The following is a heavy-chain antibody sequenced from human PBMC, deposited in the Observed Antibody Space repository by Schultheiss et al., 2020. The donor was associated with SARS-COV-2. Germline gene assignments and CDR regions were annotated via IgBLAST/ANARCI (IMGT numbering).Heavy chain of an antibody. CDR1: GFTFSDYY. Sequence: GGSLRLSCAASGFTFSDYYMSWIRQAPGKGLEWVSYISSSGSTIYYADSVKGRFTISRDNSKNTLYLQMNSLRAEDTAVYYCARGPYSSRSGRAFDIWGQGTMVTVSS. CDR3: ARGPYSSRSGRAFDI. V-gene: IGHV3-11*01. CDR2: ISSSGSTI. D-gene: IGHD6-13*01. J-gene: IGHJ3*02.